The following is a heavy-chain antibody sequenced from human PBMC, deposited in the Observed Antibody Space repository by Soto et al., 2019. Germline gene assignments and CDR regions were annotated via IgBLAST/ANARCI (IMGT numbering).Heavy chain of an antibody. Sequence: EVQLVESGGGLVQPGGSLRLSCAASGFTFSSYWMSWVRQAPGKGLEWVANIKQDGSEKYYVDSVKGRFTISRDNAKNSLYLQMNSLRAEDTAVYYCERDLSSYYDSSGYPLERGAWGQGTLVTVSS. V-gene: IGHV3-7*05. J-gene: IGHJ5*02. CDR3: ERDLSSYYDSSGYPLERGA. CDR1: GFTFSSYW. D-gene: IGHD3-22*01. CDR2: IKQDGSEK.